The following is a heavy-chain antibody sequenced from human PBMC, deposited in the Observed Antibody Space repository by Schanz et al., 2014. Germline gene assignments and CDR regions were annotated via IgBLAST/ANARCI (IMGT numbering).Heavy chain of an antibody. Sequence: EVQLVESGGGLIQPGGSLRLSCAASGFGFSSYSLNWVRQAPGKGLEWVSSISYGTSYIYYAESVKGRFTISRDNAKNSVYLQMNGLRVEDTAVYYCVRERTNYGGNSYFFDHWGQGTLVTVSS. J-gene: IGHJ4*02. D-gene: IGHD2-21*02. CDR2: ISYGTSYI. V-gene: IGHV3-21*01. CDR1: GFGFSSYS. CDR3: VRERTNYGGNSYFFDH.